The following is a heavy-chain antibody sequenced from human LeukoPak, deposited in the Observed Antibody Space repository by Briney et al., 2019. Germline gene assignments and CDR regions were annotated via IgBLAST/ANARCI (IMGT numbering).Heavy chain of an antibody. Sequence: PSETLSLTCGVSGYSISSGYQWAWTRPSPGKGLEWIGIIYHSGSAHYNPSLKSRVTISVETSKNQFSLNMYSVTAADTAVYYCARDPRWLTPDCTSTSCYENYFDPWGQGTLVTVSS. D-gene: IGHD2-2*01. J-gene: IGHJ5*02. V-gene: IGHV4-38-2*02. CDR1: GYSISSGYQ. CDR2: IYHSGSA. CDR3: ARDPRWLTPDCTSTSCYENYFDP.